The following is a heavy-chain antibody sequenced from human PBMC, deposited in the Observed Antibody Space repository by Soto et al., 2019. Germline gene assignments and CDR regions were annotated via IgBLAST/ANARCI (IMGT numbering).Heavy chain of an antibody. V-gene: IGHV2-5*01. CDR1: GFSLSTNGVG. CDR2: IYWNDDK. J-gene: IGHJ4*02. Sequence: QITLKESGPTLVKPTQTLTLTCTFSGFSLSTNGVGVGWIRQPPGKALEWLALIYWNDDKGYSPSLKSRLTITKDTSKNKVVRTMTNMDPVETATYYCAHRGDGDYEGIFDYWGQGTLVTVSS. CDR3: AHRGDGDYEGIFDY. D-gene: IGHD4-17*01.